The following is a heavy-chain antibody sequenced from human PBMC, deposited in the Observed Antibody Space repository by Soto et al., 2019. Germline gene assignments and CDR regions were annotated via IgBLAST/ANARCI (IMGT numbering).Heavy chain of an antibody. D-gene: IGHD5-18*01. J-gene: IGHJ4*02. CDR2: IIPMFGTA. CDR1: GGTFSTYA. V-gene: IGHV1-69*12. CDR3: ASGIQLWLRRINNGYSG. Sequence: QVQLVQSGAEVKKPESSVKVSCKAPGGTFSTYAISWVRQAPGQGPEWMGGIIPMFGTANYAKRFQDRVTITADESTNTVYMELSSLRSEDTAVYFCASGIQLWLRRINNGYSGWGQGTLVTVSS.